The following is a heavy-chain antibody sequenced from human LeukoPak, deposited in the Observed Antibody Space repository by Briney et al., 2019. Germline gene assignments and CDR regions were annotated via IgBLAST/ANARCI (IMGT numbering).Heavy chain of an antibody. Sequence: GGSLRLSCAASGFTFSSYSMNWVRQAPGKGLEWVSSISSSSSYIYYADSVKGRFTISRDNAKNSLYLQMNSLRAEDTAVYYCARGSLVTPFPDAFDIWGQGTMVTVSS. CDR2: ISSSSSYI. V-gene: IGHV3-21*01. CDR3: ARGSLVTPFPDAFDI. J-gene: IGHJ3*02. CDR1: GFTFSSYS. D-gene: IGHD4-23*01.